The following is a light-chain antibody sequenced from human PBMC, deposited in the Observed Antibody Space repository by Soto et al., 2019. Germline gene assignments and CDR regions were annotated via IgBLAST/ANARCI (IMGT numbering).Light chain of an antibody. CDR2: LGS. Sequence: DIVMTQSPLSLPVTPGEPASISCRSSQSLLTSIGYNYLDWYVQKPGQSPQLLISLGSNRASGVPDTFSGSGSGTDFTLNIRRVEAEDVGVYYCMQALQAVRTFGQGTKLEIK. J-gene: IGKJ2*01. V-gene: IGKV2-28*01. CDR3: MQALQAVRT. CDR1: QSLLTSIGYNY.